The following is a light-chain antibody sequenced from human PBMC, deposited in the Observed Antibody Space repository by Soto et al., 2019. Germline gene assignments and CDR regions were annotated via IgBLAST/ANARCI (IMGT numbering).Light chain of an antibody. J-gene: IGLJ2*01. CDR1: SSDVGGYNY. CDR3: ISYTRSSTLV. Sequence: QSVLTQPASVSGSPGQSITISCTGTSSDVGGYNYVSWYQQHPGKAPKLMIYEVSNRPSGVSNRFSGSKSGNTASLTISGLQAEDEADYYCISYTRSSTLVFGGGTKLTV. V-gene: IGLV2-14*01. CDR2: EVS.